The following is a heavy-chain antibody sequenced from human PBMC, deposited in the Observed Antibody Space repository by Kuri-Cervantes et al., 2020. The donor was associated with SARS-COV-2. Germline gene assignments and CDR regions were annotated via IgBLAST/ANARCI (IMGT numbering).Heavy chain of an antibody. D-gene: IGHD1-14*01. CDR3: ASHPRNPGMDV. CDR2: VYYDGST. J-gene: IGHJ6*02. V-gene: IGHV4-39*01. CDR1: GGSISSSSYY. Sequence: SETLSLTCTVSGGSISSSSYYWAWNRQPPGMGPEWIGCVYYDGSTYYTPYHKSRVTIYVDTSTTQFSLKVSSVTAADTAVYYCASHPRNPGMDVWGQGTTVTVSS.